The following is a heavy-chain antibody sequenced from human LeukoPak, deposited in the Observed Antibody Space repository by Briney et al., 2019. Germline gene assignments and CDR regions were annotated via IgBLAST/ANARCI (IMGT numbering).Heavy chain of an antibody. CDR1: GGSISSGGYY. Sequence: SQTLSLTCTVSGGSISSGGYYWSWIRQHPGKGLEWIGYIYYSGSTYYNPSLKSRVTISVDTSKNQFSLKLSSVTAADTAVYYCARDSHHVYSGSYYYDYWGQGTLVTVSS. CDR2: IYYSGST. CDR3: ARDSHHVYSGSYYYDY. J-gene: IGHJ4*02. D-gene: IGHD1-26*01. V-gene: IGHV4-31*03.